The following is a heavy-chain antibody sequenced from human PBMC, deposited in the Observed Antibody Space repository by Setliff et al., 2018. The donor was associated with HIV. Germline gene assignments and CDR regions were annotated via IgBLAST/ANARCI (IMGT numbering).Heavy chain of an antibody. CDR3: ARVAYEIGYSHGYDY. CDR2: ISSYNGDP. V-gene: IGHV1-2*02. Sequence: ASVKVSCKASGYTFIDKYMHWVRQAPGQGLEWMGWISSYNGDPTYAQKFQGRVTMTRDTSTTTVYMELSSLRSEDTAVYYCARVAYEIGYSHGYDYWGQGTLVTVSS. CDR1: GYTFIDKY. D-gene: IGHD5-18*01. J-gene: IGHJ4*02.